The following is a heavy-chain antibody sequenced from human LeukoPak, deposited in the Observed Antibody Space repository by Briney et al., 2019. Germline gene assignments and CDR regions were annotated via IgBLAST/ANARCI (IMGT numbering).Heavy chain of an antibody. V-gene: IGHV3-9*03. CDR2: ISWNSGSI. Sequence: PGRSLRLSCAPSGFTFDDYAMHWVRQAPGKGLEWVSGISWNSGSIGYADSVKGRLTISRDNAKNSLYLQMNSLRAEDMALYYCAKDILDGDYANDAFDIWGQGTMVTVSS. CDR1: GFTFDDYA. D-gene: IGHD4-17*01. J-gene: IGHJ3*02. CDR3: AKDILDGDYANDAFDI.